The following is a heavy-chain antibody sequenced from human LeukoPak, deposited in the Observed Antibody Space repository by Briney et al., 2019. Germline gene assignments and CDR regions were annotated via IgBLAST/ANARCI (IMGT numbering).Heavy chain of an antibody. D-gene: IGHD5-24*01. V-gene: IGHV3-74*01. CDR3: ARAPSAVEMATNVDY. CDR2: IKGGGGFK. CDR1: GLTFSRYN. Sequence: GGPLRLSCAASGLTFSRYNMHWLPHAPGKGVVWVSRIKGGGGFKSYADSVKDLFPIPSENPIHTLYRQMNSLRAEDTAVSDCARAPSAVEMATNVDYWGQGTLVTVSS. J-gene: IGHJ4*02.